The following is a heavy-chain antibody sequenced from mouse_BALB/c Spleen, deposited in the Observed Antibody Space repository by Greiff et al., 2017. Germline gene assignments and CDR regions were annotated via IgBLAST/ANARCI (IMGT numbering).Heavy chain of an antibody. J-gene: IGHJ4*01. CDR1: GFNIKDTY. CDR3: ARLRRYAMDY. Sequence: EVQLQQSGAELVKPGASVKLSCTASGFNIKDTYMHWVKQRPEQGLEWIGRIDPANGNTKYDLKFQGKATITADTSSNTAYLQLSSLTSEDTAVYYCARLRRYAMDYWGQGTSVTVSS. V-gene: IGHV14-3*02. D-gene: IGHD2-12*01. CDR2: IDPANGNT.